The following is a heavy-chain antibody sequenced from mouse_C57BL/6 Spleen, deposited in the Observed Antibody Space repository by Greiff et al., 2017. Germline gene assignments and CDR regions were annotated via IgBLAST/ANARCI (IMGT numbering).Heavy chain of an antibody. CDR2: SRNKANDYTT. V-gene: IGHV7-1*01. J-gene: IGHJ4*01. Sequence: EVNVVESGGGLVQSGRSLRLSCATSGFTFSDFYMEWVRQAPGKGLEWIAASRNKANDYTTEYSASVKGRFIVSRDTSQSILYLQMNALRAEDTAIYYCAREHSYAMDYWGQGTSVTVSS. CDR3: AREHSYAMDY. CDR1: GFTFSDFY.